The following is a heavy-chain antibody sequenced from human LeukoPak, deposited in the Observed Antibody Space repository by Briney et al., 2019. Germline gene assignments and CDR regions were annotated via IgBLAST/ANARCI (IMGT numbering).Heavy chain of an antibody. CDR2: ISWNSGSI. CDR1: GFTFDDYA. Sequence: GGSLRLSCAASGFTFDDYAMHWVRQAPGKGLEWVSGISWNSGSIGYADSVKGRFTISRDNSKNTLYLQMNSLRAEDTAVYYCARGVLRFLEWLSAYFDYWGQGTLVTVSS. D-gene: IGHD3-3*01. V-gene: IGHV3-9*01. CDR3: ARGVLRFLEWLSAYFDY. J-gene: IGHJ4*02.